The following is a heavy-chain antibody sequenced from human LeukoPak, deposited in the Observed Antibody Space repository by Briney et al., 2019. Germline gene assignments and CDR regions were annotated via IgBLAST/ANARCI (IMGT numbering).Heavy chain of an antibody. D-gene: IGHD1-7*01. CDR3: ARDVTGTSNWFDP. J-gene: IGHJ5*02. V-gene: IGHV3-48*04. Sequence: PGGSLRLSCAASGFTFSSYSMNWVRQAPGKGLEWVSYISSSSSTIYYADSVKGRFTISRDNAKNSLYLQMNSLRAEDTAVYYCARDVTGTSNWFDPWGQGTLVTVPS. CDR2: ISSSSSTI. CDR1: GFTFSSYS.